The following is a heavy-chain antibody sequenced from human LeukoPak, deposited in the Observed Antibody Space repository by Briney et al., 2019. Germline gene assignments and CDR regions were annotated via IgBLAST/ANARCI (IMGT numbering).Heavy chain of an antibody. D-gene: IGHD5-24*01. J-gene: IGHJ4*02. CDR2: IYYSGST. CDR1: GGSISSGGYY. V-gene: IGHV4-31*03. Sequence: PSETLSLTCTVSGGSISSGGYYWSWIHQHPGKGLEWIGYIYYSGSTYYNPSLKSRVTISVDTSKNQFSLKLSSVTAADTAVYYCARGRDDYNYYFDYWGQGTLVTVSS. CDR3: ARGRDDYNYYFDY.